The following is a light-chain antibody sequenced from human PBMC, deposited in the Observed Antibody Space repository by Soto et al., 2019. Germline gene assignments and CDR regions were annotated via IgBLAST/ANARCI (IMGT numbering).Light chain of an antibody. J-gene: IGKJ1*01. CDR2: DAS. CDR3: QHYNAWPWT. Sequence: MTQSPATLSVSPGDIATLSCRASQSINSNLAWYQQQPGQAPRLLIYDASSRATGIPARFTGSGSGTDFTLTITSLQSEDFAVYYCQHYNAWPWTFGQGTKVDIK. CDR1: QSINSN. V-gene: IGKV3D-15*01.